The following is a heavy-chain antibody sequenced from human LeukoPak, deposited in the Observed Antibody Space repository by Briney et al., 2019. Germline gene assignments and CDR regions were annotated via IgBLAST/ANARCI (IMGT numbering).Heavy chain of an antibody. V-gene: IGHV3-53*01. D-gene: IGHD1-14*01. CDR1: GFIVSSNY. J-gene: IGHJ4*02. CDR3: ARWYTHRYYDF. Sequence: GGSLRLSCAVSGFIVSSNYMSRVRQAPGKGLEWVSIIYSDGTTYYTNSVQGRFTISRDNSKNSLYLQMNSLRAEDTAVYYCARWYTHRYYDFWGQGTLVTVSS. CDR2: IYSDGTT.